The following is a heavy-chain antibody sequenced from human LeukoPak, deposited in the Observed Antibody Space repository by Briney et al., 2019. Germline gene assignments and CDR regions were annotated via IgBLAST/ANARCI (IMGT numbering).Heavy chain of an antibody. Sequence: PGGSLRLSCAASGFTFDDYAMHWVRQAPGKGLEWVSGISWNSGSIGYADSVKGRFTISRDNSKNTLYLQMNSLRAEDTAVYYCAKDSVGLWPHSGIDYWGQGTLVTVSS. D-gene: IGHD5-18*01. V-gene: IGHV3-9*01. CDR1: GFTFDDYA. CDR2: ISWNSGSI. CDR3: AKDSVGLWPHSGIDY. J-gene: IGHJ4*02.